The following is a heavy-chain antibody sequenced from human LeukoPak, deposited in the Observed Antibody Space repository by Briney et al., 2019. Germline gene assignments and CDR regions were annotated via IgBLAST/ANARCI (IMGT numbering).Heavy chain of an antibody. J-gene: IGHJ4*02. Sequence: ASVKVSCKASRYTFTGYYMHWVRQAPGQGLEWMGWINPNSGGTNYAQKFQGRVTMTRDTSISTAYMELSRLRSDDTAVYYCARDSGAYDYVWGSYPQYFDYWGQGTLVTVSS. CDR2: INPNSGGT. V-gene: IGHV1-2*02. D-gene: IGHD3-16*02. CDR1: RYTFTGYY. CDR3: ARDSGAYDYVWGSYPQYFDY.